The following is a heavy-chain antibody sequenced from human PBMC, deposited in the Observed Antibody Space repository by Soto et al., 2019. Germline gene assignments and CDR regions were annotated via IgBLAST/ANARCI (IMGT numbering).Heavy chain of an antibody. D-gene: IGHD5-18*01. CDR3: ATRDTGRVY. J-gene: IGHJ4*02. CDR2: SHQSGNT. V-gene: IGHV4-4*02. Sequence: QVQLQESGPGLVKPSGTLSLTCAVSGVSISSHDWWTWVRQPPGKGLEWIGESHQSGNTNYNSSLESRVTISLDKSKNLFSLQLNSVTVAVTAVYYCATRDTGRVYWGQGTLVTVSS. CDR1: GVSISSHDW.